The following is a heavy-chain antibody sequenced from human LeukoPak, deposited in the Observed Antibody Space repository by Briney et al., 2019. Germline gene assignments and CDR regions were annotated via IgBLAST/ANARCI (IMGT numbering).Heavy chain of an antibody. J-gene: IGHJ4*02. CDR2: INHSGST. V-gene: IGHV4-34*01. Sequence: SETLSLTCAVYGGSFSGYYWSWIRQPPGKGLEWIGEINHSGSTNYNPSLKSRVAISVDTSKNQFSLKLSSVTAADTAVYYCARHANNGDYAFQYFDYWGQGTLVTVSS. D-gene: IGHD4-17*01. CDR1: GGSFSGYY. CDR3: ARHANNGDYAFQYFDY.